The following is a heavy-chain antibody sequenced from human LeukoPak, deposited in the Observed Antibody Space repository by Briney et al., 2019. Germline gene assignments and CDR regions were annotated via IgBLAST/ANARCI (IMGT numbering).Heavy chain of an antibody. CDR1: GGTFSSYA. CDR3: TRVRRWGYSSGWSLTYYYGMDV. D-gene: IGHD6-19*01. V-gene: IGHV1-69*01. J-gene: IGHJ6*02. CDR2: IIPSFGTA. Sequence: SETVSCKASGGTFSSYAISWVRHAPGQGLEWMGGIIPSFGTANYAQKFQGRVTITADESTSTAYMELSSLRSEDTAVYYCTRVRRWGYSSGWSLTYYYGMDVWGQGTTVTVSS.